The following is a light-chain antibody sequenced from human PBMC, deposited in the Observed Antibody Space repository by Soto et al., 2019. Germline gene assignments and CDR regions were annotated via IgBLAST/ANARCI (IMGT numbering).Light chain of an antibody. CDR3: SSYAGSNVV. CDR1: FSNIGSSS. Sequence: QSVLTQPPSVSGTPGQRVTISCSGSFSNIGSSSVNWYQQFPGTAPKLLMYNDNQWPSGVPDRFSGSRSGTSASLAISGLQSEDEADYFCSSYAGSNVVFGGGTQLTVL. CDR2: NDN. V-gene: IGLV1-44*01. J-gene: IGLJ2*01.